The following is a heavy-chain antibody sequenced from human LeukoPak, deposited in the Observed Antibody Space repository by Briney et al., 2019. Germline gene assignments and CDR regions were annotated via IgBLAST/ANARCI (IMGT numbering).Heavy chain of an antibody. Sequence: GGSLRFSCAASGFTFSTSAMSWVRQAPGRGLEWVSAISGSGGNTYYADSVKGRFTLSRDNSKNTLYLQMNSLRAEDTAVYYCAKPASIFGWFDPWGQGTLVTVSS. D-gene: IGHD2/OR15-2a*01. CDR1: GFTFSTSA. CDR3: AKPASIFGWFDP. V-gene: IGHV3-23*01. J-gene: IGHJ5*02. CDR2: ISGSGGNT.